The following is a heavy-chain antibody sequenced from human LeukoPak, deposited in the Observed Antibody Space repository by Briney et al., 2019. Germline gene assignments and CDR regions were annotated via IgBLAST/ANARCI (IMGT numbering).Heavy chain of an antibody. CDR1: GYSFTHHN. J-gene: IGHJ4*02. D-gene: IGHD3-10*02. Sequence: ASVKVSCKSSGYSFTHHNVHWVRQAPGQALEWMGWIKPNNGETKFSQKFQDRVTLTSDTSIDTAYMEMSGLTSDDTAIYYCARVLSPGTSTFDYWGQGTLVTVSS. CDR3: ARVLSPGTSTFDY. CDR2: IKPNNGET. V-gene: IGHV1-2*02.